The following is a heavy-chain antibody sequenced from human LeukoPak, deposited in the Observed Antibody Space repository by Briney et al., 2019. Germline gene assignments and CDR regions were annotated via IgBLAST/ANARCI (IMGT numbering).Heavy chain of an antibody. J-gene: IGHJ5*02. CDR1: GFTVSDFR. V-gene: IGHV3-15*01. CDR3: VKRWFDP. Sequence: PGGSLRLSCAASGFTVSDFRMIWVRQAPGRGLEWVGHIRTKTEGGTTQYAAPVKGRFTVSRDDSKNTVYLQMDSLQTDDTAVYYCVKRWFDPWGQGALVTVSS. CDR2: IRTKTEGGTT.